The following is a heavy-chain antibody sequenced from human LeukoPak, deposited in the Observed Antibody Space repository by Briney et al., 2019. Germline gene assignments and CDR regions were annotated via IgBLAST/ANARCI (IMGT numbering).Heavy chain of an antibody. Sequence: SETLSLTCTVSGGSISSYYWSRIRQPPGKGLEWIGYIYYSGSTNYNPSLKSRVTISVDTSKNQFPLKLSSVTAADTAVYYCARAVYYYDSSGSVDAFDIWGQGTMVTVSS. CDR3: ARAVYYYDSSGSVDAFDI. J-gene: IGHJ3*02. D-gene: IGHD3-22*01. CDR2: IYYSGST. V-gene: IGHV4-59*01. CDR1: GGSISSYY.